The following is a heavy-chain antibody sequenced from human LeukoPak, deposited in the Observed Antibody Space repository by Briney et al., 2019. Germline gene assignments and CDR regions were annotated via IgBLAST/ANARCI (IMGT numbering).Heavy chain of an antibody. Sequence: SETLSLTCTVSGRSISSYYWSWIRQPPGKGLEWIGYIYYGGSTNYNPSLKSRVTISVDTSKNQFSLKLSSVTAADTAVYYCARSVGATYAFDYWGQGTRVTVSS. CDR1: GRSISSYY. D-gene: IGHD1-26*01. CDR3: ARSVGATYAFDY. J-gene: IGHJ4*02. CDR2: IYYGGST. V-gene: IGHV4-59*08.